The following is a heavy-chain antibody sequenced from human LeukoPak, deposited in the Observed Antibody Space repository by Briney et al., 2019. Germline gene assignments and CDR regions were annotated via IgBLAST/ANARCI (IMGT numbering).Heavy chain of an antibody. V-gene: IGHV3-66*01. CDR3: ARDLKQGGQNYYYGMDV. CDR2: IYSGGST. CDR1: GFTVSTNY. J-gene: IGHJ6*02. D-gene: IGHD3-16*01. Sequence: GGSLRLSCAASGFTVSTNYMSWVRQAPGKGLEWVSAIYSGGSTYYADSVKGRFTISRDNSKNTLYLQMNSLRAEDTAVYYCARDLKQGGQNYYYGMDVWGQGTTVTVSS.